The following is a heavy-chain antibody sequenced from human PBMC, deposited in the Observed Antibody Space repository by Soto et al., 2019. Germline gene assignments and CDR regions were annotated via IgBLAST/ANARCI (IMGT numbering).Heavy chain of an antibody. J-gene: IGHJ3*02. D-gene: IGHD2-15*01. CDR1: GGSISSYY. CDR3: ARDLVDCSGGSCYSDVGAFDI. Sequence: SETLSLTCTVSGGSISSYYWSRIRQPPGKGLEWIGYIYYSGSTNYNPSLKSRVTISVDTSKNQFSLKLSSVTAADTAVYYCARDLVDCSGGSCYSDVGAFDIWGQGTMVTVSS. CDR2: IYYSGST. V-gene: IGHV4-59*01.